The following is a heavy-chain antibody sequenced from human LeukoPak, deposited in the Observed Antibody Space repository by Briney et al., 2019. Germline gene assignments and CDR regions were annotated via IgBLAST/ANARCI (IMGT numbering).Heavy chain of an antibody. Sequence: GGSLRLSCAASGFTFSSYSMNWVRQAPGKGLEWVSSISSSSSYIYYADSVKGRFTISRDNAKNSLYLQMNSLRAEDTAVYYCAATHGDYFLADYWGQGTLVTVSS. CDR2: ISSSSSYI. CDR3: AATHGDYFLADY. J-gene: IGHJ4*02. V-gene: IGHV3-21*01. CDR1: GFTFSSYS. D-gene: IGHD4-17*01.